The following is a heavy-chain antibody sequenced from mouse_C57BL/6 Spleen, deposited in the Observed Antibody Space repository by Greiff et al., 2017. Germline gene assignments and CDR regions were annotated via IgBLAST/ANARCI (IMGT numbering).Heavy chain of an antibody. CDR3: APYYYGSGYYAMDY. Sequence: QVQLQQPGAELVKPGASVKVSCKASGYTFTCYWMHWVKQRPGKGLEWIGRIHTSDSDTNYNQKFKGKATLTVDKSSSTAYMQLISLTSEDAAVYYCAPYYYGSGYYAMDYWGQGTSVTVSS. V-gene: IGHV1-74*01. J-gene: IGHJ4*01. CDR2: IHTSDSDT. D-gene: IGHD1-1*01. CDR1: GYTFTCYW.